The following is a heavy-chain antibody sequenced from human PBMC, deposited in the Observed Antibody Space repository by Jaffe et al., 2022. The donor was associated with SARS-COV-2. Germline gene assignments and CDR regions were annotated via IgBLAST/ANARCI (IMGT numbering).Heavy chain of an antibody. Sequence: EVQLLESGGGLVQPGGSLRLSCAASGFTFSSYAMSWVRQAPGKGLEWVSAISGSGGSTYYADSVKGRFTISRDNSKNTLYLQMNSLRAEDTAVYYCAKGGSGYYYDSSGYYSDYWGQGTLVTVSS. J-gene: IGHJ4*02. CDR2: ISGSGGST. CDR1: GFTFSSYA. V-gene: IGHV3-23*01. CDR3: AKGGSGYYYDSSGYYSDY. D-gene: IGHD3-22*01.